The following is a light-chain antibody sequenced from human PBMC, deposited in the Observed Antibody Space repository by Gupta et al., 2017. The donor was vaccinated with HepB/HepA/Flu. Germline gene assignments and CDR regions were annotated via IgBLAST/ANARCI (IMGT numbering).Light chain of an antibody. Sequence: IVLTQSPATLSLSPGERATLSCRASQSVSSYLAWYQQKPGQAPRLLIDDASNRATGIPARFSGSGSGTDFTRTISSLEPEDFAVYYGQQRSNGPPITFGQGTRLEIK. CDR3: QQRSNGPPIT. J-gene: IGKJ5*01. CDR1: QSVSSY. CDR2: DAS. V-gene: IGKV3-11*01.